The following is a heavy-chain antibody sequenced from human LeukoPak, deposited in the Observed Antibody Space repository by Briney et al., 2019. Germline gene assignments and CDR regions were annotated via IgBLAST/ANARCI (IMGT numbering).Heavy chain of an antibody. CDR2: ISGSGDMT. CDR1: GFTFSSYA. Sequence: GGSLRLSCAASGFTFSSYAMSWVRQVPGKGLEWVSAISGSGDMTYYADSVEGRFTISRDNSKKTLYLQMNSLRAEDTATYYCARDRVVGVTKFDYWGQGTLVTVSS. CDR3: ARDRVVGVTKFDY. D-gene: IGHD1-26*01. V-gene: IGHV3-23*01. J-gene: IGHJ4*02.